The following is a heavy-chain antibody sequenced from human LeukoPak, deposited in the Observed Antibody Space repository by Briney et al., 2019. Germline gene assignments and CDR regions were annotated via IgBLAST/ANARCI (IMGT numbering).Heavy chain of an antibody. D-gene: IGHD3-9*01. CDR3: ARERDDYDILTGPSDY. Sequence: QPGRSLRLSCAASGFTFSSYAMHWVRQAPGKGLEWVAVISYDGSNKYYADSVKGRFTISRDNSKNTLYLQMNSLRAEDTAVYYCARERDDYDILTGPSDYWGQGTLVTVPS. CDR1: GFTFSSYA. V-gene: IGHV3-30*04. CDR2: ISYDGSNK. J-gene: IGHJ4*02.